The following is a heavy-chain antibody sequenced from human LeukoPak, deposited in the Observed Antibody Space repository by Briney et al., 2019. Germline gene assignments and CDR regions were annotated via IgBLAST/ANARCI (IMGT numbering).Heavy chain of an antibody. V-gene: IGHV1-69*06. Sequence: GSPRKVSCKASGGTFSTYAISTGRQSPGQRLEWMGWIIPIFGTANYAQKFQGSVTITADKRTSTAYTELSSLRAEDTAVYYCASKHRGSGSSPDSWGQGTLVTVSS. CDR2: IIPIFGTA. J-gene: IGHJ4*02. CDR1: GGTFSTYA. D-gene: IGHD3-10*01. CDR3: ASKHRGSGSSPDS.